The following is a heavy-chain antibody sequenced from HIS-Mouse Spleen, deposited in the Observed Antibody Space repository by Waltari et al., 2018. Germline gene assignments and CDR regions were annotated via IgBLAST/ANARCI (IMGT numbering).Heavy chain of an antibody. D-gene: IGHD3-16*01. CDR3: ARADLGEGWFDP. V-gene: IGHV1-18*01. CDR2: ISAYNGNT. J-gene: IGHJ5*02. CDR1: GYTCTSYG. Sequence: QLQLVQSGAEVKKPGASVKVSCKASGYTCTSYGTSWVRQAPGHGLEWMGWISAYNGNTNYAQKLQGRVTMTTDTSTSTAYMELRSLRSDDTAVYYCARADLGEGWFDPWGQGTLVTVSS.